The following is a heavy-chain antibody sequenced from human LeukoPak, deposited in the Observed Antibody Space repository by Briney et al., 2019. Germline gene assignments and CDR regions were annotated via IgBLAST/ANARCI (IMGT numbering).Heavy chain of an antibody. J-gene: IGHJ4*02. V-gene: IGHV3-23*01. CDR3: AKKVYYDSSGYIDY. Sequence: AGGSLRLSCPASGFTFSSYAMSWVRQAPGKGLEWVSAISGSGGSTYYADSVKGRFTISRDNSKNTLYLQMNSLRAEDTAVYYCAKKVYYDSSGYIDYWGQGTLVTVSS. D-gene: IGHD3-22*01. CDR2: ISGSGGST. CDR1: GFTFSSYA.